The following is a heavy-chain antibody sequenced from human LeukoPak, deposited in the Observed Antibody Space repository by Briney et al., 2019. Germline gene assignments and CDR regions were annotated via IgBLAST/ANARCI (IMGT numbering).Heavy chain of an antibody. J-gene: IGHJ4*02. V-gene: IGHV4-4*07. CDR1: GGSISSYY. CDR3: ARTLSSVSYSLIEY. CDR2: MYSSGS. D-gene: IGHD3-10*01. Sequence: PSETLSLTCTVSGGSISSYYLSWIRQTAGKGLEWIGRMYSSGSNYNPSLKSRVTMSIDTSTNQLSLKLSSVTAADTAVYYCARTLSSVSYSLIEYWGQGTPVTVSS.